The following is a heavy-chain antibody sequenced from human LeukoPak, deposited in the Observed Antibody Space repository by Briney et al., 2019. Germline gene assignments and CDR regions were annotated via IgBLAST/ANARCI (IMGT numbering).Heavy chain of an antibody. J-gene: IGHJ4*02. D-gene: IGHD6-13*01. CDR3: ATDLIYGAAAGNDY. CDR2: FDSEDGET. V-gene: IGHV1-24*01. Sequence: ASVNVSCKVSGYTLTELSMHWVRQAPGKGLEWMGGFDSEDGETIYAQKFQGRVTMTEDTSTDTAYMELSSLGSEDTAVYYCATDLIYGAAAGNDYWGQGTLVTVSS. CDR1: GYTLTELS.